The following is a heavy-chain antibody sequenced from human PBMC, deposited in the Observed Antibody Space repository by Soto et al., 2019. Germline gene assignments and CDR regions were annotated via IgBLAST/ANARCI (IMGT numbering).Heavy chain of an antibody. CDR3: AREGGALNV. CDR1: GGSIRRGGYY. J-gene: IGHJ6*02. Sequence: QVQLQESGPGLEKPSQTLSLTCTVSGGSIRRGGYYWSWIRQHPGKGLEWIGYIFYSGSTYYNPSRXIRXTXSVDTSKNQFSLKLSSVTAADTAVYYCAREGGALNVWGQGTTVTVSS. V-gene: IGHV4-31*03. CDR2: IFYSGST.